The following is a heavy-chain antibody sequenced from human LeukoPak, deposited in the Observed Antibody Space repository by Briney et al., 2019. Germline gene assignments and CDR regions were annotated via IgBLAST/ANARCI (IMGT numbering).Heavy chain of an antibody. CDR2: IISGGTS. Sequence: GGSLRLSCAVSGFTFSNSAMTWVRQAPGKGLEWVSIIISGGTSYYADSVKGRFTISTDNSKNTLYLQMNSLRADDTAVYYCATAFQFSFQHWGQGTLVAVSS. V-gene: IGHV3-23*01. D-gene: IGHD5-24*01. CDR1: GFTFSNSA. J-gene: IGHJ1*01. CDR3: ATAFQFSFQH.